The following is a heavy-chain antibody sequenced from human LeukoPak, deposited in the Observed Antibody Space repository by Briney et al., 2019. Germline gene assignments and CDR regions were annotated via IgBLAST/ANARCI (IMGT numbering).Heavy chain of an antibody. D-gene: IGHD3-22*01. Sequence: PSETLSLTCTVSGGSISRSRDYWGWIRQPPGKGLEWIGSIYYSGSTYYNPSLKSRVTISGDTSKNRFSLKLSSVTAADTAVYYCARVVQSTDSSGFYLPEYFQHWGQGTLVTVSS. V-gene: IGHV4-39*07. CDR2: IYYSGST. J-gene: IGHJ1*01. CDR1: GGSISRSRDY. CDR3: ARVVQSTDSSGFYLPEYFQH.